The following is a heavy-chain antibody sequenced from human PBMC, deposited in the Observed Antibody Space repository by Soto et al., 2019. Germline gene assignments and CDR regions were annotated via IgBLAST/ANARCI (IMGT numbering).Heavy chain of an antibody. D-gene: IGHD2-2*01. CDR3: ARDYLVVPHRVLDY. CDR2: INQDGSEK. J-gene: IGHJ4*02. V-gene: IGHV3-7*01. Sequence: PGGSLRLSCVTSGFSFSTFWLNWVRQAPGKGLEWVANINQDGSEKYYVDSVKGRFTISRDNAQSSLYLQMNSLRVEDTAVYYCARDYLVVPHRVLDYWGQGTLVTVSS. CDR1: GFSFSTFW.